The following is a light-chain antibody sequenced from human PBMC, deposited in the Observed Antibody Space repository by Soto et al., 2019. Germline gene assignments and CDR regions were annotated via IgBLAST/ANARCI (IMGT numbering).Light chain of an antibody. V-gene: IGKV3-20*01. CDR2: GAS. Sequence: EIVLTQSPGTLSLSPGERATLSCRASQRVGRNYLAWFQQKLGQAPRLLIYGASSRATGIPDRFSGSGSGTDFTLTITRLDPEDFAVYYCQQYASSPLTFGGGTEVEIK. J-gene: IGKJ4*01. CDR1: QRVGRNY. CDR3: QQYASSPLT.